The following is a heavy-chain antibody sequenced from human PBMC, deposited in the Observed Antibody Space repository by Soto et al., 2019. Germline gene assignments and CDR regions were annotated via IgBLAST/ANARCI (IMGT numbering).Heavy chain of an antibody. CDR2: IGSSGGNT. J-gene: IGHJ4*02. CDR3: AKDLITGVAHTYFDY. Sequence: VSLRLSCAASGFSFSTYTMSWVRQAPGKGLEWVSGIGSSGGNTYYSDSVKGRFTISRDNSKDTLFLQMNRLGAEDTALYFCAKDLITGVAHTYFDYLGQGNLVTFSS. D-gene: IGHD3-3*01. V-gene: IGHV3-23*01. CDR1: GFSFSTYT.